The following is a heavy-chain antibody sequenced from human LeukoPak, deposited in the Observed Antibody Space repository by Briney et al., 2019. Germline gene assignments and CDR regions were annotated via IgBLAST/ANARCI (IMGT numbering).Heavy chain of an antibody. Sequence: GGSLRLSCVVSGFTLSNYGIHWVRQAPGKGLEWVTFMQYDGSVEFYVDSVKGRFTMSRDNAKNTLYLQMNSLRAEDTAVYYCAKGDGSTGWYFDYWGQGTLVTVSS. CDR2: MQYDGSVE. D-gene: IGHD1-26*01. CDR3: AKGDGSTGWYFDY. V-gene: IGHV3-30*02. J-gene: IGHJ4*02. CDR1: GFTLSNYG.